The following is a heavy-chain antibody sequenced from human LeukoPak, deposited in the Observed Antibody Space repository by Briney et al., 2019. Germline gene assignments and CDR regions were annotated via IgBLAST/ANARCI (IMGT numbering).Heavy chain of an antibody. V-gene: IGHV3-11*01. D-gene: IGHD3-10*01. CDR3: ARDRLGNTMIRGVINPPPY. Sequence: GGPLRLSCAASGFTFSDYYMSWIRQAPGKGLEWISYISSSGNAIYYADSVKGRFTISRDNAKNSPFLQMNSLRADDTAVYYCARDRLGNTMIRGVINPPPYWGQGTLVTVSS. CDR1: GFTFSDYY. J-gene: IGHJ4*02. CDR2: ISSSGNAI.